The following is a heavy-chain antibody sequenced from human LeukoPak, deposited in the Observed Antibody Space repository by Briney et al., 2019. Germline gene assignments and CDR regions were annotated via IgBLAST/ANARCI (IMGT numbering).Heavy chain of an antibody. J-gene: IGHJ4*02. V-gene: IGHV3-7*01. D-gene: IGHD3-3*01. Sequence: GGSMRLSCAASRFTLSTYWMSWVRQAPGKGLEWVAHIKQDGSQEYYVDSVKGRFTIPRDSAKNSLYLQMNSLRAEDTAVYYCARGVPYDSWSGPHYSDYWGQGTLVTVSS. CDR2: IKQDGSQE. CDR1: RFTLSTYW. CDR3: ARGVPYDSWSGPHYSDY.